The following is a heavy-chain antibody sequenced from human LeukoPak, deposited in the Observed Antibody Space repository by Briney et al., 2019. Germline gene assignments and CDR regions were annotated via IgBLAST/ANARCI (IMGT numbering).Heavy chain of an antibody. D-gene: IGHD6-19*01. CDR3: ARERYDNGWDPDY. V-gene: IGHV4-34*01. Sequence: SETLSLTCAVSGVSFSNYYWCWIRQSPGKGLEWIGEINYSGTPTYNPSLKSRVTISLDTSQNQFSLRLNSVTAADTAIYYCARERYDNGWDPDYWGQGILVTVS. CDR2: INYSGTP. CDR1: GVSFSNYY. J-gene: IGHJ4*02.